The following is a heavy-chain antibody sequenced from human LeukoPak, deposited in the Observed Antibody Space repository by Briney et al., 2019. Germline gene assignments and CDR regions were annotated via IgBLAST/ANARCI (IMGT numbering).Heavy chain of an antibody. J-gene: IGHJ4*02. Sequence: GGSLRLSCAASGFTFSSYAMSWVSQARGKGLEWVSAISGSGGSTYYADSVKGRFTISRDNSKNTLYLQMNSLRAEDTAVYYCAKEVGSSEFSYWGQGTLVTVSS. V-gene: IGHV3-23*01. CDR2: ISGSGGST. CDR1: GFTFSSYA. D-gene: IGHD1-26*01. CDR3: AKEVGSSEFSY.